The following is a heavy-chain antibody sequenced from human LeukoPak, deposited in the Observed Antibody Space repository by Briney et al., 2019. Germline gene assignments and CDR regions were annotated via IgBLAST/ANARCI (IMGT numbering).Heavy chain of an antibody. J-gene: IGHJ4*02. V-gene: IGHV3-74*01. CDR2: ITNDGSST. CDR1: GLTFSSHW. D-gene: IGHD6-13*01. CDR3: AKQSAGSAAWYSLHYDF. Sequence: GGSLRLSCAASGLTFSSHWMHWVRQAPGKGLVWVSRITNDGSSTTYADSVKGRFTISRDNSKDTLYLQMNGLRAEDTAVYFCAKQSAGSAAWYSLHYDFWGQGTLVTVSS.